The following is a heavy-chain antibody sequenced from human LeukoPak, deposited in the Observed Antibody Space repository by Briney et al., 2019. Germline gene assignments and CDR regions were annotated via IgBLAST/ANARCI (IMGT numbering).Heavy chain of an antibody. Sequence: PGGCLRLSCAASGFTVSSNYMSWVRQAPGKGREWVLVIYSGGSTYYADSVKGRFTISRDNSNNTLYLQMNSLRAEDTAVYYCARETVTTRVDAFDIWVQGTMLADPS. CDR3: ARETVTTRVDAFDI. D-gene: IGHD4-11*01. V-gene: IGHV3-53*01. CDR2: IYSGGST. J-gene: IGHJ3*02. CDR1: GFTVSSNY.